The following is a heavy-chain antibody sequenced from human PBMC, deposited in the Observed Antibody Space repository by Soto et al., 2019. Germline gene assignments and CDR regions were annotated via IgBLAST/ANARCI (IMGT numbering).Heavy chain of an antibody. CDR1: GFTFSSYA. CDR2: ISNDGMNT. D-gene: IGHD1-1*01. V-gene: IGHV3-30-3*02. J-gene: IGHJ1*01. Sequence: GGSLRLSCVASGFTFSSYALHWVRQAPGKGLEWVALISNDGMNTFYADSVKGRMTVSRDKAEKTMYLQMNSLTAEDTAVYYCAKGLRFMEHWGQGTVVTVSS. CDR3: AKGLRFMEH.